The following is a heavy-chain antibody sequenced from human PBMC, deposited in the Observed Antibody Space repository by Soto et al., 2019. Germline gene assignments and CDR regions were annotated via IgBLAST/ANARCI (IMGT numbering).Heavy chain of an antibody. CDR1: GFTFSSYA. CDR2: ISNDGMNT. D-gene: IGHD1-1*01. V-gene: IGHV3-30-3*02. J-gene: IGHJ1*01. Sequence: GGSLRLSCVASGFTFSSYALHWVRQAPGKGLEWVALISNDGMNTFYADSVKGRMTVSRDKAEKTMYLQMNSLTAEDTAVYYCAKGLRFMEHWGQGTVVTVSS. CDR3: AKGLRFMEH.